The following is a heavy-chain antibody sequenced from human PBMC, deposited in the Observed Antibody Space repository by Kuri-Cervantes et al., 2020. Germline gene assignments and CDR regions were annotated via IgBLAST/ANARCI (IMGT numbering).Heavy chain of an antibody. CDR3: AKGPYYYGSGSYSPDYYMDV. J-gene: IGHJ6*03. D-gene: IGHD3-10*01. CDR2: ISWNSGSI. CDR1: GFTFDDYA. V-gene: IGHV3-9*01. Sequence: SLKISCAASGFTFDDYAMHWVRQAPGKGLEWVSGISWNSGSIGYAGSVKGRFTISRDNSKNSLYLQMNSLRTEDTALYYCAKGPYYYGSGSYSPDYYMDVWGKGTTVTVSS.